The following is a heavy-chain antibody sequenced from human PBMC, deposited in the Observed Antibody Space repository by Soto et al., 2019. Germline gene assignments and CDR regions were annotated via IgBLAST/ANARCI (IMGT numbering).Heavy chain of an antibody. CDR3: ARVASLSGYSSGWYAGWRKRGPAVFDY. D-gene: IGHD6-19*01. J-gene: IGHJ4*02. Sequence: PRGSLRLSWAASGFTFSRYWMSWVRQAPGKGLEWEANIKQDGSEKYYVDSVKGRFTISRDNAKNSLYLQMNSLRAEDTAVYYCARVASLSGYSSGWYAGWRKRGPAVFDYWGQGSLVTGSS. V-gene: IGHV3-7*03. CDR1: GFTFSRYW. CDR2: IKQDGSEK.